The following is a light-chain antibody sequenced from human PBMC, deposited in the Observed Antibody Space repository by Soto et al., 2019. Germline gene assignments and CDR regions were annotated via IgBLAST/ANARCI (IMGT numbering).Light chain of an antibody. CDR2: AAS. CDR3: LQHNSYPWT. CDR1: QGIRNX. V-gene: IGKV1-17*01. J-gene: IGKJ1*01. Sequence: DIQMTQSPSSLSASVGDRVTITCRASQGIRNXXXXXXXKPGKAPKRLIYAASSLQSGVPSRFSGSGSGTEFTLTISSLQPEDFATYYCLQHNSYPWTFGQGTKVEIK.